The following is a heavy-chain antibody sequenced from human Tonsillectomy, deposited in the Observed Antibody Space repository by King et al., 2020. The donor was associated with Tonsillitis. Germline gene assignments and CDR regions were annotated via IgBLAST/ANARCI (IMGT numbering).Heavy chain of an antibody. V-gene: IGHV3-9*01. CDR1: GFTFDSFA. CDR3: AKDTTLGATPYYFDY. D-gene: IGHD1-26*01. Sequence: VQLVESGGGLVQPGRSLRLSCATSGFTFDSFAMHWVRQAPGKGLEWVSGISWNGGNIAYAASVKGRFTISRDSAKNSLYLQMNSLRAEDTALYYCAKDTTLGATPYYFDYWGQGTLVTVSS. J-gene: IGHJ4*02. CDR2: ISWNGGNI.